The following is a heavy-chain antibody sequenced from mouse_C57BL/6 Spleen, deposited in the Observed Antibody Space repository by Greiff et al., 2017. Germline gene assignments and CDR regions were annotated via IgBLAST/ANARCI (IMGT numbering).Heavy chain of an antibody. CDR3: ARAPYYGSSGDYFDY. D-gene: IGHD1-1*01. V-gene: IGHV1-39*01. CDR2: INPNYGTT. CDR1: GYSFTDYN. Sequence: VQLKESGPELVKPGASVKISCKASGYSFTDYNMNWVKQSNGKSLEWIGVINPNYGTTSYNQKFKGKATLTVDKSSSTAYMQRNSLTSEDSAVYYCARAPYYGSSGDYFDYWGQGTTLTVSS. J-gene: IGHJ2*01.